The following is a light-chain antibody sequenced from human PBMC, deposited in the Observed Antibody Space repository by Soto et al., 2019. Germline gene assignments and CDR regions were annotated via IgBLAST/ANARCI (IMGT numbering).Light chain of an antibody. CDR2: EVS. CDR3: SSYAVSNTVL. Sequence: QSALTQPPSASGSPGQSVTISCTGTSSDVGAYNFVSWYQQHPGKAPQLIIYEVSERPSGVPDRFSGSKSGNTASLTVSGLQAEDEADYYCSSYAVSNTVLFGGGTKLTVL. CDR1: SSDVGAYNF. V-gene: IGLV2-8*01. J-gene: IGLJ2*01.